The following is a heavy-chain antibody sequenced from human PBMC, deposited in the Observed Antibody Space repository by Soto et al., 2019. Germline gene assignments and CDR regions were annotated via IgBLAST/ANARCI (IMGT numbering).Heavy chain of an antibody. CDR2: ISFDGSNK. CDR3: ARGPSSLTRFDY. J-gene: IGHJ4*02. Sequence: QPRGSLRLSCAASGFTFSSYAMKWVRQAPGKGLEWVAVISFDGSNKYYADSVKGRFTISRDNSKNTLYLQMNSLRAEDTAAYFCARGPSSLTRFDYWGQGTLVTVSS. D-gene: IGHD2-2*01. CDR1: GFTFSSYA. V-gene: IGHV3-30-3*01.